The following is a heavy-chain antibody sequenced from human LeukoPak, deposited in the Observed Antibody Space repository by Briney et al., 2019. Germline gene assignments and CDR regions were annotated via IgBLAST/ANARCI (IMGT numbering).Heavy chain of an antibody. CDR3: ARGQGEVLRFLEWLFHYFDY. CDR2: INHSGST. D-gene: IGHD3-3*01. V-gene: IGHV4-34*01. CDR1: GGSFSGYY. J-gene: IGHJ4*02. Sequence: SETLPLTCAVYGGSFSGYYWSWIRQPPGKGLEWIGEINHSGSTNYNPSLKSRVTISVDTSKNQFSLKLSSVTAADTAVYYCARGQGEVLRFLEWLFHYFDYWGQGTLVTVSS.